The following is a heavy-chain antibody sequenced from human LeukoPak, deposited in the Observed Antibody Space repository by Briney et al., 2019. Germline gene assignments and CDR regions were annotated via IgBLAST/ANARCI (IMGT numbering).Heavy chain of an antibody. Sequence: ASVKVSCKASGYTLTSYEINCVRQATGHGLEWMGWMNPNRGNTGYAQKFQGRVTMTRNTSISTAYMELSSLRSEDTAVYYCARDYFGSGRGYYYMDVWGKGTTVTVSS. V-gene: IGHV1-8*01. J-gene: IGHJ6*03. CDR3: ARDYFGSGRGYYYMDV. CDR2: MNPNRGNT. CDR1: GYTLTSYE. D-gene: IGHD3-10*01.